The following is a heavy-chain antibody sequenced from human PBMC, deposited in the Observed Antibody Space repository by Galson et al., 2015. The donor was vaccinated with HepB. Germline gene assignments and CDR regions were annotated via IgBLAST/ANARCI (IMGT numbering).Heavy chain of an antibody. V-gene: IGHV3-30*04. D-gene: IGHD3-22*01. Sequence: SLRLSCAASGFTFSSYAMNWVRQAPGKGLEWVAVVSYDGKNTYYADSVKGRFTISRDNSKNTLYLQMNRLRTEDTAVYYCARGGLTYYYDGSGYYHFAYWGQGTLVTVSS. CDR2: VSYDGKNT. CDR1: GFTFSSYA. CDR3: ARGGLTYYYDGSGYYHFAY. J-gene: IGHJ4*02.